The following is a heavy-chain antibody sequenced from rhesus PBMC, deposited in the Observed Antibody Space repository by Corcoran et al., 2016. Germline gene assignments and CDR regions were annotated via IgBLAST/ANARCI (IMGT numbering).Heavy chain of an antibody. CDR1: GDSFSGSY. CDR3: ARRPKTGGDRFDV. J-gene: IGHJ5-1*01. D-gene: IGHD3-34*01. V-gene: IGHV4-160*01. Sequence: QVQLQESGPGLVRPSETLSLTCAVSGDSFSGSYWTWIRPPPGAGLEWIGRIYGGRGSTDYNPSLKGRVTISTDTSKNQFSLQMNSVTAADTAVYFCARRPKTGGDRFDVWGPGLLVTISS. CDR2: IYGGRGST.